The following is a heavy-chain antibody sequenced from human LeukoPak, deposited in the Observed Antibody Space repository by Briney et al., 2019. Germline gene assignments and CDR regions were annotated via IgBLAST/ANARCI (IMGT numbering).Heavy chain of an antibody. V-gene: IGHV1-8*02. D-gene: IGHD1-26*01. CDR1: GYTFTSYD. CDR2: MNPNSGNT. CDR3: ARDTGRNTGLSSGSYYYYYYMDV. J-gene: IGHJ6*03. Sequence: GASVKVSCKASGYTFTSYDINWVRQATGQGLEWIGWMNPNSGNTGYAQKSQGRVTMTRDTSTSTVYMELSSLRSEDTAVYYCARDTGRNTGLSSGSYYYYYYMDVWGKGTTVTVSS.